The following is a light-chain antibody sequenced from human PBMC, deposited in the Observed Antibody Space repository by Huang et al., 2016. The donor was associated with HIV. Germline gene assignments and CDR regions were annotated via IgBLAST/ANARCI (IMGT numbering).Light chain of an antibody. CDR2: WAS. Sequence: DVVLSQSPDYLPVSLGARATVNCRSSQSIFYNSNGQNYLCWYQQKAGPPPKLLVYWASTRAPGVPDRFSGTGSGTDFTRTINNLQAEDAAVYYCQQYYFSPRTFGPGTKVDI. J-gene: IGKJ3*01. CDR1: QSIFYNSNGQNY. V-gene: IGKV4-1*01. CDR3: QQYYFSPRT.